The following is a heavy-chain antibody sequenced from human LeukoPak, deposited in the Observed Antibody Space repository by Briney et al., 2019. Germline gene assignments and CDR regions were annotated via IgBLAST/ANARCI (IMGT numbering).Heavy chain of an antibody. J-gene: IGHJ4*02. D-gene: IGHD1-26*01. CDR2: ISGSGGST. V-gene: IGHV3-23*01. CDR1: GFTFSSYA. CDR3: ARDRELLDY. Sequence: GGSLRLSCAASGFTFSSYAMSWVRQAPGKGLEWVSAISGSGGSTYYADSVKGRFTISRDNAKNSLYLQMNSLRAEDTAVYYCARDRELLDYWGQGTLVTVSS.